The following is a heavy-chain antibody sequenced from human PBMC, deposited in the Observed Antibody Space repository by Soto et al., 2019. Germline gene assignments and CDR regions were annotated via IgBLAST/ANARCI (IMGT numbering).Heavy chain of an antibody. J-gene: IGHJ6*02. CDR1: GYTFTSYD. V-gene: IGHV1-8*01. Sequence: QVQLVQSGAEVKKPGASLQVSCKASGYTFTSYDINWVRQATGQGLEWMGWMNPNSGNTGYAQKFQGRVTMTRNTSISTAYMEMSSLRSEDTAVYYCARWPDGYYYYGMDVWGQGTTVTVSS. CDR3: ARWPDGYYYYGMDV. CDR2: MNPNSGNT.